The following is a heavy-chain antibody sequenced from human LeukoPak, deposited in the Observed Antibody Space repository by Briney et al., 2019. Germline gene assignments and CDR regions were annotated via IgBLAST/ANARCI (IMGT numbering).Heavy chain of an antibody. J-gene: IGHJ6*03. CDR3: AKDPGASVSGFHMDV. V-gene: IGHV3-30*02. CDR1: GFTFRNYG. D-gene: IGHD2-8*02. Sequence: GGSLRLSCATSGFTFRNYGMHWVRQASGKGLEWVSFIWSDGNNRFYADSVKGRFTISRDNSKNMLYLQMDSLRPEDTAVYYCAKDPGASVSGFHMDVWGKGTTVIVSS. CDR2: IWSDGNNR.